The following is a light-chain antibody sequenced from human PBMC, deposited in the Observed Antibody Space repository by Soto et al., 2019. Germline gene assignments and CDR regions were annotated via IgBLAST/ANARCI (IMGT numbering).Light chain of an antibody. V-gene: IGLV4-60*03. J-gene: IGLJ2*01. CDR2: LEGSGSY. Sequence: QAVLTQSSSASASLGSSVKLTCTLSSGHSSYIIAWHQQQPGKAPRYLMKLEGSGSYNKGSGVPDRFSGSSSGADRYLTSSNLQSEDEADYYCGTWDSNEVFGGGTKLTVL. CDR3: GTWDSNEV. CDR1: SGHSSYI.